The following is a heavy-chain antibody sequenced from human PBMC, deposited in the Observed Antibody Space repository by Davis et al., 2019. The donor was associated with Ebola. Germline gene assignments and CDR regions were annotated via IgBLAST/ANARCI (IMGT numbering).Heavy chain of an antibody. CDR2: ISSDGSTI. V-gene: IGHV3-74*01. J-gene: IGHJ6*03. CDR3: AREGGYSYGSYYYFYMDV. D-gene: IGHD5-18*01. Sequence: GESLKISCAASGFTFSTYWMHWVRQAPGKGLVWVSRISSDGSTINYADSVKGRFTISRDNAKNTLYLQMNSLRAEDTAVYYCAREGGYSYGSYYYFYMDVWAKGTTVTVSS. CDR1: GFTFSTYW.